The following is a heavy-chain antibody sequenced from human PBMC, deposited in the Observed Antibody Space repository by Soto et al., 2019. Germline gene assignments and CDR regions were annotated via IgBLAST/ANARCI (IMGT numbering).Heavy chain of an antibody. Sequence: QLQLQESGSGLVKPSQTLSLTCAVSGGSISSGGYSWTWIRQPPGKGLEWIGYIYDSGTTYYNPALTSRVTISVDRSKTQFSLKLRSVTAADPAVYYCARAHYGDYGYGMDVWGQGTTVTVSS. J-gene: IGHJ6*02. V-gene: IGHV4-30-2*01. CDR2: IYDSGTT. CDR3: ARAHYGDYGYGMDV. CDR1: GGSISSGGYS. D-gene: IGHD4-17*01.